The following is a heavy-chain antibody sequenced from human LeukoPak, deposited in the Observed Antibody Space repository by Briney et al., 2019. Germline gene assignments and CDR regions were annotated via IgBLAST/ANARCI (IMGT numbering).Heavy chain of an antibody. V-gene: IGHV3-30*04. D-gene: IGHD5-12*01. J-gene: IGHJ4*02. CDR1: GFTFSNHA. CDR3: ARNRGWLQFDY. Sequence: PGGSLRLSCLTSGFTFSNHAMHWVRQGPGKGLEWVAVISDDGSTKFYADSVKGRFTISRDNAKTSLYLQMDSLRAEDTAVYYCARNRGWLQFDYWGQGTLVTVSS. CDR2: ISDDGSTK.